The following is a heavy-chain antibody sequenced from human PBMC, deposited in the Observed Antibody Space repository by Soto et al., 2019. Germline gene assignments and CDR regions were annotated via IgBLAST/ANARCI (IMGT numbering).Heavy chain of an antibody. CDR1: GGSISSSSYY. V-gene: IGHV4-39*01. CDR2: IYYSGST. D-gene: IGHD4-17*01. Sequence: QLQLQESGPGLVKPSETLSLTCTVSGGSISSSSYYWGLIRQPPGTGLEWIGSIYYSGSTYYNQSLKSRVPISVDTSKNQLSLKLSSVTAADTAVYYCARFLDGDYASFGYWGLGTLVTVSS. CDR3: ARFLDGDYASFGY. J-gene: IGHJ4*02.